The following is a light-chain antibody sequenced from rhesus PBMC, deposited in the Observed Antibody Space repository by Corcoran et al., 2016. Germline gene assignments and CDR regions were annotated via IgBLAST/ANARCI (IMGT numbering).Light chain of an antibody. J-gene: IGKJ1*01. CDR1: QGISKY. Sequence: DIQMTQSPSSLSASLGDTVTITCQASQGISKYLALYQPKPGKAPKLLIFDASTLQTGVPSRVRGSGSGTEFPLIISSLQPEDFATYYCQQHNSYPRTFGQGTKVEIK. CDR3: QQHNSYPRT. V-gene: IGKV1-25*01. CDR2: DAS.